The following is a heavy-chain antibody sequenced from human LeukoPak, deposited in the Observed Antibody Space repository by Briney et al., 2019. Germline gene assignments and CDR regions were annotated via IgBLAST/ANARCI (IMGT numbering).Heavy chain of an antibody. CDR3: ARGFLAHFYGSSSHDY. J-gene: IGHJ4*02. CDR2: INHNGGI. Sequence: PGGSLRLSCAASAISFSNAWMSWVRQAPGKGREWIGEINHNGGINYNTCLKSLVTLSVDTSMHHFSLRLTSVTAADTGVYFCARGFLAHFYGSSSHDYWGQGTLVSVSS. D-gene: IGHD3-10*01. V-gene: IGHV4-34*01. CDR1: AISFSNAW.